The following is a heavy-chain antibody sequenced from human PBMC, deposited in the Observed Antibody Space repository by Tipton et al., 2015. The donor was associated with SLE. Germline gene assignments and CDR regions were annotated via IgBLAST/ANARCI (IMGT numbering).Heavy chain of an antibody. CDR3: ARHRGYFTVSDYIDY. V-gene: IGHV4-59*01. CDR1: GGSLSSYY. CDR2: INYSGNT. D-gene: IGHD3-10*01. J-gene: IGHJ4*02. Sequence: LRLSCTVSGGSLSSYYWNWIRQPPGKGLEWVGYINYSGNTNYNPSLKGRVTISVDTSKTHFSLRLNSVTAADTAVYYCARHRGYFTVSDYIDYWGQGALVTVSS.